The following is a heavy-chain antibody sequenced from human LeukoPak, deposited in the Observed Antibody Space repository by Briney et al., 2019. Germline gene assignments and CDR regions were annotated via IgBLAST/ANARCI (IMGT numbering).Heavy chain of an antibody. J-gene: IGHJ5*01. CDR2: INPNSGGT. D-gene: IGHD3-10*01. V-gene: IGHV1-2*02. CDR3: AREFGELDFDA. CDR1: GYTFTGYY. Sequence: GASVKVSCKASGYTFTGYYMHWVRQAPGQGLEWMGWINPNSGGTNYAQKFQGRVTMTRDTSIGTAYMEVSRLRSADTAVYYCAREFGELDFDAWGHGTLVTVSS.